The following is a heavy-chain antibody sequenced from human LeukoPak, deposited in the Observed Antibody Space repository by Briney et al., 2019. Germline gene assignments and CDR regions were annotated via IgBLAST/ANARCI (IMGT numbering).Heavy chain of an antibody. D-gene: IGHD3-22*01. Sequence: GGSLRLFCAASGFTFSSYSMNWVRQAPGKGLEWVSHISSSSSTIYYADSVKGRFTISRDNAKNSLYLQMNSLRAEDTAVYYCAKDDYYDTSGYRDWGQGTLVTVSS. CDR3: AKDDYYDTSGYRD. CDR2: ISSSSSTI. CDR1: GFTFSSYS. J-gene: IGHJ4*02. V-gene: IGHV3-48*04.